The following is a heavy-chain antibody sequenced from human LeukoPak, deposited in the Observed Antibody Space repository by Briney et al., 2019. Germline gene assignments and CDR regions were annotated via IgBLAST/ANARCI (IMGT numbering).Heavy chain of an antibody. CDR1: GYTFSGSF. Sequence: GASVKVSCTAPGYTFSGSFMHWVRQAPGQGLEWMGWIKPNSAGTRYAQKFQGRFTMTRDTSINTAYMELSWLTSDDTAVYCCVREGINKAFDSWDQGTLVIVSS. D-gene: IGHD3-10*01. V-gene: IGHV1-2*02. J-gene: IGHJ4*02. CDR3: VREGINKAFDS. CDR2: IKPNSAGT.